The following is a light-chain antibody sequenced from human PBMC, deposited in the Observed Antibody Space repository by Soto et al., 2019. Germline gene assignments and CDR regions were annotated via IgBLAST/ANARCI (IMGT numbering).Light chain of an antibody. CDR3: QQYSTDPPRT. CDR2: KAF. CDR1: QSISIW. Sequence: DSQLIQSPSTLSASVGDRVPITCRASQSISIWLAWYQQKPGKAPKILIYKAFSLESGVPSRFSGSGSGTEFTLTFSSLQPDDFATYSGQQYSTDPPRTFGQGTRLDIK. V-gene: IGKV1-5*03. J-gene: IGKJ5*01.